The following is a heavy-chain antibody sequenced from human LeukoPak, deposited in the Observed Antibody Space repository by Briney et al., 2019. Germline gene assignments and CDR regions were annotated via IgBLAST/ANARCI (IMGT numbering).Heavy chain of an antibody. V-gene: IGHV4-59*01. Sequence: SETLSLTCTVSGGSISSYYWSWIRQPPGKGLEWLGYIYYSGSTNYNPSLKSRVTISVDTSKNQFSLKLGSVTAADTAVYYCARVMVRGVIWWFDPWGQGTLVTVSS. J-gene: IGHJ5*02. CDR3: ARVMVRGVIWWFDP. CDR2: IYYSGST. D-gene: IGHD3-10*01. CDR1: GGSISSYY.